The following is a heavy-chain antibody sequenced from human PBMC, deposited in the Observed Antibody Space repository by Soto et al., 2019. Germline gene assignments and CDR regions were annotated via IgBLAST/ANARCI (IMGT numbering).Heavy chain of an antibody. V-gene: IGHV3-9*01. CDR2: ISWNSGSI. CDR3: AKDKTLSGWYAFDY. CDR1: GFTFDDYA. D-gene: IGHD6-19*01. J-gene: IGHJ4*02. Sequence: ESGGGLVQPGRSLRLSCAASGFTFDDYAMHWVRQAPGKGLEWVSGISWNSGSIGYADSVKGRFTISRDNAKNSLYLQMNSLRPEDTALYYCAKDKTLSGWYAFDYWGQGTLVTFSS.